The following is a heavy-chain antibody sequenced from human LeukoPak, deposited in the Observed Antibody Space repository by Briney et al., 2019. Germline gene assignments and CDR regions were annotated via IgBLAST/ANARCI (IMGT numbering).Heavy chain of an antibody. Sequence: GGPLRLSCAASGFTISGYWMHWVRQAPGKGLVWVSRINGDGSITAYADSVKGRFTISRDNAKNTLYLQMNSLRAEDTAVYYCARGRAGNYYNHNDYWGQGTLVAVSS. CDR2: INGDGSIT. D-gene: IGHD3-10*01. CDR1: GFTISGYW. CDR3: ARGRAGNYYNHNDY. V-gene: IGHV3-74*01. J-gene: IGHJ4*02.